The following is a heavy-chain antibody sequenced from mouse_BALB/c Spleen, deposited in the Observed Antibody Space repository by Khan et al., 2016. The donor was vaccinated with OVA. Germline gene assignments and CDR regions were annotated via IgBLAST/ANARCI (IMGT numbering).Heavy chain of an antibody. Sequence: QLEASGPGLVKPSQSLSLTCTVTGYSITSDYAWNWIRQFPGNKLEWMGYIRYSGNTNSNPSLKSRISITRDTSKNQFFLQLNSVTTEDTATYYCARVYGGDFDYWGQGTTLTVSS. CDR3: ARVYGGDFDY. V-gene: IGHV3-2*02. J-gene: IGHJ2*01. D-gene: IGHD1-1*01. CDR1: GYSITSDYA. CDR2: IRYSGNT.